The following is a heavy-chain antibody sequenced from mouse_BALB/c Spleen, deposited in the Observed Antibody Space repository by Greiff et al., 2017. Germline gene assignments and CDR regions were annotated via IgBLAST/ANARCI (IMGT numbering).Heavy chain of an antibody. Sequence: QVQLQQSGAELARPGASVKLSCKASGYTFTSYWMQWVKQRPGQGLEWIGAIYPGDGDTRYTQKFKGKATLTADKSSSTAYMQLSSLASEDSAVYYCARREVRRGYYFDYWGQGTTLTVSS. CDR1: GYTFTSYW. J-gene: IGHJ2*01. CDR2: IYPGDGDT. D-gene: IGHD2-14*01. CDR3: ARREVRRGYYFDY. V-gene: IGHV1-87*01.